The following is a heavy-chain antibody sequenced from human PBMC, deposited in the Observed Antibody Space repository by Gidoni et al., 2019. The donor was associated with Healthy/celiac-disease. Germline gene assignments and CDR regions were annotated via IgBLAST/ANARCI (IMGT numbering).Heavy chain of an antibody. CDR3: ARGGVRQLWTNTDY. D-gene: IGHD5-18*01. V-gene: IGHV3-64*01. Sequence: EVQLVESGGGLVQPGGSLRLSCAASGFTFSSYAMHWVRQAPGKGLEYVSAISSNGGSTYYANSVKGRFTISRDNSKNTLYLQMGSLRAEDMAVYYCARGGVRQLWTNTDYWGQGTLVTVSS. CDR2: ISSNGGST. J-gene: IGHJ4*02. CDR1: GFTFSSYA.